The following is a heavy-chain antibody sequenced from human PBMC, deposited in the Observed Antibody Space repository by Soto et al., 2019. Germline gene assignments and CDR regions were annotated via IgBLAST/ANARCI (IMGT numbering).Heavy chain of an antibody. CDR1: GGSFSGYY. J-gene: IGHJ3*02. Sequence: SETLSLTCAVYGGSFSGYYWSWIRQPPGKGLEWIGEINHSGSTNYNPSLKSRVTISVDTSKNQFSLKLSSVTAADTAVYYCARVRPGSGRDAFDIWGQGTMVTASS. CDR3: ARVRPGSGRDAFDI. CDR2: INHSGST. D-gene: IGHD2-15*01. V-gene: IGHV4-34*01.